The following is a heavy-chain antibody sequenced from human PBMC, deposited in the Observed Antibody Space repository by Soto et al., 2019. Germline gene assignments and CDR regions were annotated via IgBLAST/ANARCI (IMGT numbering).Heavy chain of an antibody. V-gene: IGHV4-31*03. Sequence: QVQLQESGPGLVKPSQTLSLTCPVSGGSISSGGYYWSWIRQHPGKGLEWIGYIYSSGSTYYNPSLKSRVTISVDTSKNQFSLKLSSVTAAETAVYYCARESPGLEGGLYWGQGTLVTVSS. D-gene: IGHD3-16*01. CDR2: IYSSGST. CDR3: ARESPGLEGGLY. CDR1: GGSISSGGYY. J-gene: IGHJ4*02.